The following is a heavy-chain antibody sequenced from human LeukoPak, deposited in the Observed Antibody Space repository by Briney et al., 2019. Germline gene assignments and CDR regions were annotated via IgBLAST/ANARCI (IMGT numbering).Heavy chain of an antibody. J-gene: IGHJ4*02. CDR1: GGSISSYY. D-gene: IGHD3-16*01. V-gene: IGHV4-59*04. CDR2: IYHSGNT. CDR3: AAWDPLGY. Sequence: SETLSLTCTVSGGSISSYYWSWIRQPPGKGLEWIGYIYHSGNTYYNPSLKSRVTISVDRSKNQFSLKLSSVTAADTAVYYCAAWDPLGYWGQGTLVTVSS.